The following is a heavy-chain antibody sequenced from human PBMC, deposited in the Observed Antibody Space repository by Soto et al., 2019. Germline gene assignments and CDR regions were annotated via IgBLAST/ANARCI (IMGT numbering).Heavy chain of an antibody. CDR1: GFTFNNYG. CDR2: ISYDGGNK. CDR3: VKAVGYCSSSSCRDYYYYYGMDV. D-gene: IGHD2-2*01. Sequence: GGSLRLSCAASGFTFNNYGMHWVRQAPGKGLEWVAVISYDGGNKYHADSMKGRFTISRGNPKNTLYLQMNSLRAEDTAMYYCVKAVGYCSSSSCRDYYYYYGMDVWGQGTTVTVSS. J-gene: IGHJ6*02. V-gene: IGHV3-30*18.